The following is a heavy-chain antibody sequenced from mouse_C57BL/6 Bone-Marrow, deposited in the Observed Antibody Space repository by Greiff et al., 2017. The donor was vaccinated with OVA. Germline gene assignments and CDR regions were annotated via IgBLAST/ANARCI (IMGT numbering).Heavy chain of an antibody. V-gene: IGHV1-81*01. CDR3: ARRRITTVPFAY. Sequence: QVHLQPSGAELARPGASVQLSCTASCSTFTSSGLCWVQPSTGHCLAWIGEIYPRSGNTYYNEKFKGKATLTADKSSSTAYMELRSLTSEDSAVYFCARRRITTVPFAYWGQGTLVTVSA. J-gene: IGHJ3*01. CDR2: IYPRSGNT. D-gene: IGHD1-1*01. CDR1: CSTFTSSG.